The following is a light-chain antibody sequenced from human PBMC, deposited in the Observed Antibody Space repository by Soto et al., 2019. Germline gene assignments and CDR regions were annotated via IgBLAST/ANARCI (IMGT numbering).Light chain of an antibody. V-gene: IGKV3-15*01. J-gene: IGKJ1*01. CDR2: GAS. CDR3: QQFNVWHRT. Sequence: EIVMSQSPANLSVSPGERATLSCRASQSVGSNLAWYQQKPGQAPRLLIYGASTRATDIPARFSGSGSGTEFALTINSLQSEDSAVYFCQQFNVWHRTFGQGTKVDIK. CDR1: QSVGSN.